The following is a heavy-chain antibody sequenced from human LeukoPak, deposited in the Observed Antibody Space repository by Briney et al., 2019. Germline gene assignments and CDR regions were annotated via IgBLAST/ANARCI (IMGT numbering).Heavy chain of an antibody. CDR3: ARGPPYYYDSSGYYYL. V-gene: IGHV1-69*13. CDR1: GGTFSSYA. D-gene: IGHD3-22*01. Sequence: ASVKVSCKASGGTFSSYAISWVRQAPGQGLEWMGGIIPIFGTANYAQKFQGRVTITADESTSTAYMELSSLRSEDTAVYYCARGPPYYYDSSGYYYLWGQGTLVTVSS. J-gene: IGHJ4*02. CDR2: IIPIFGTA.